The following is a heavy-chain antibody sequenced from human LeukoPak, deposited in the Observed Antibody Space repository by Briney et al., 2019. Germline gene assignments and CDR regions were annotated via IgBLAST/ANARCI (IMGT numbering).Heavy chain of an antibody. CDR3: ARLRGAGSWYFDL. Sequence: SETPSLTCTVSGGSISSSSYYWGWIRQPPGKGLEWIGSIFYSGSTYYNPSLKSRVTISVDTSKNQFSLKLTSVTAADTAVYYCARLRGAGSWYFDLWGRGTLVTVSS. D-gene: IGHD3-10*01. J-gene: IGHJ2*01. CDR1: GGSISSSSYY. CDR2: IFYSGST. V-gene: IGHV4-39*07.